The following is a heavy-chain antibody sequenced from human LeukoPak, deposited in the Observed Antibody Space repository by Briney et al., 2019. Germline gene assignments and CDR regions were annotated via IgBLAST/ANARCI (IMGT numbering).Heavy chain of an antibody. D-gene: IGHD6-13*01. V-gene: IGHV4-39*01. CDR3: ATIEYSSRWSAPYYFDY. Sequence: SETLSLTCTVSGGSISSSSYYWGWIRQPPGKGLEWIGSIYYSGSTYYNPSLKSRVTISVDTSKNQFSLKLSSVTAADTAVYYCATIEYSSRWSAPYYFDYWGQATLVTVSS. J-gene: IGHJ4*02. CDR1: GGSISSSSYY. CDR2: IYYSGST.